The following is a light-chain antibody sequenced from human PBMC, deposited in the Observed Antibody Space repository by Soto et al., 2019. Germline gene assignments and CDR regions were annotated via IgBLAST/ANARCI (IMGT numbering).Light chain of an antibody. CDR1: QSISSY. Sequence: DSQMSQSPSCLSASGGDRVTITCRASQSISSYLNWYQQKPGKAPKLLIYAASSLQSGVPSRFSGSGSGTDFPLTISSLQPEDFATPHCQPRYRPPCTFRPRTKLDIK. V-gene: IGKV1-39*01. J-gene: IGKJ1*01. CDR2: AAS. CDR3: QPRYRPPCT.